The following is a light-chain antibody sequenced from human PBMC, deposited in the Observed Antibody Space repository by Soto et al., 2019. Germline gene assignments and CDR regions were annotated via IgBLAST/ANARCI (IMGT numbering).Light chain of an antibody. Sequence: EIVLTQSPGTLSLSPGERATLSCRASQSLTNSRLAWYQHKPGQAPKVLIYGGSNRATGIPERFSGSGSGTDFTLTISRLEPEDFALYYCQQWSSTPRTFGQGTKLEIK. J-gene: IGKJ2*01. CDR2: GGS. CDR3: QQWSSTPRT. V-gene: IGKV3-20*01. CDR1: QSLTNSR.